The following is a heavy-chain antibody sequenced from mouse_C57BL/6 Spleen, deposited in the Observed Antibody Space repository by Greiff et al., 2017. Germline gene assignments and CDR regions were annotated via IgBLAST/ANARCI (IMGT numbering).Heavy chain of an antibody. CDR2: ILPGSGST. D-gene: IGHD3-2*02. CDR3: ASQHSSGYVEGYLGY. CDR1: GYTFTGYW. V-gene: IGHV1-9*01. J-gene: IGHJ2*01. Sequence: QVQLQQSGAELMKPGASVKLSCKATGYTFTGYWIEWVKQRPGHGLEWIGEILPGSGSTNYNEKFKGKATFTADTSSNTAYMQLGSLTTEDSASYYCASQHSSGYVEGYLGYWGQGTTLTVYS.